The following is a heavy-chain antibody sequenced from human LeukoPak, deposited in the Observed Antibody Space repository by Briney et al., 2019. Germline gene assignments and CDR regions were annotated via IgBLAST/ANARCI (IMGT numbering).Heavy chain of an antibody. D-gene: IGHD1-1*01. Sequence: PGGSLRLSCAASGFTFSSYWMHWVRQAPGKGLEWVANIKQDGSEKNYVDSVKGRFTVSRDNAKNSLFLEMNSLRAEDTAVYYCARDQLFDYWGQGTLVTVSS. J-gene: IGHJ4*02. V-gene: IGHV3-7*03. CDR2: IKQDGSEK. CDR1: GFTFSSYW. CDR3: ARDQLFDY.